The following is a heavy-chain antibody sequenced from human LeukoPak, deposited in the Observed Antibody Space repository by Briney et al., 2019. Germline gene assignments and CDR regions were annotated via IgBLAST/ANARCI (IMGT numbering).Heavy chain of an antibody. D-gene: IGHD3-16*01. CDR1: GFTFSSYW. J-gene: IGHJ6*02. Sequence: GGSLRLSCAASGFTFSSYWMSWARQAPGKGLEWVASINHNGNVNYYVDSVKGRFTISRDNAKNSLYLQMSNLRAEDTAVYFCARGGGLDVWGQGATVTVSS. CDR2: INHNGNVN. CDR3: ARGGGLDV. V-gene: IGHV3-7*03.